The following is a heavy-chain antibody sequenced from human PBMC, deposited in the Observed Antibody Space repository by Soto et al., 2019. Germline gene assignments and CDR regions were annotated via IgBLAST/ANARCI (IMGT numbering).Heavy chain of an antibody. Sequence: SVNVSCKASGGTFSSYAISWVRQAPGQGLEWMGGIIPIFGTANYAQKFQGRVTITADESTSTAYMELSSLRSEDTAVYYCARPYYYDSSGSPDWFDPWGQGTPVTVSS. V-gene: IGHV1-69*13. CDR2: IIPIFGTA. J-gene: IGHJ5*02. D-gene: IGHD3-22*01. CDR3: ARPYYYDSSGSPDWFDP. CDR1: GGTFSSYA.